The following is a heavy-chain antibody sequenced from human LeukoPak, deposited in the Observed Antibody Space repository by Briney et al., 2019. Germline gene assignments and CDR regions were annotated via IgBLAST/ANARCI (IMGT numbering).Heavy chain of an antibody. CDR3: ARATWDTAMVGAFDI. D-gene: IGHD5-18*01. CDR1: GYTFTCYY. Sequence: ASVKVSCNASGYTFTCYYMHWVRQAPGQGREWMGWINPNSGGTNYAQKFQGRVTMTRDTSISTAYMELSRLRSDDTAVYYCARATWDTAMVGAFDIWGQGTMVTVSS. CDR2: INPNSGGT. J-gene: IGHJ3*02. V-gene: IGHV1-2*02.